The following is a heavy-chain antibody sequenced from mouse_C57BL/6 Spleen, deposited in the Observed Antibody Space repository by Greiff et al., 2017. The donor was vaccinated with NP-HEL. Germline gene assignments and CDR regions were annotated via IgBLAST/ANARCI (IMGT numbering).Heavy chain of an antibody. J-gene: IGHJ3*01. CDR1: GYTFTSYW. CDR3: ARSYGSSSAWFAY. V-gene: IGHV1-61*01. Sequence: QVQLQQPGAELVRPGSSVKLSCKASGYTFTSYWMDWVKQRPGQGLEWIGNIYPSDSETHYNQKFKDKATLTVDKSSSTAHMQLSSLTSEDSAVYYCARSYGSSSAWFAYWGQGTLVTVSA. CDR2: IYPSDSET. D-gene: IGHD1-1*01.